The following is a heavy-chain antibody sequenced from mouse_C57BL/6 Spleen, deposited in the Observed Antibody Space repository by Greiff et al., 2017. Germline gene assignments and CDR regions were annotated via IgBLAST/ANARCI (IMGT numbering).Heavy chain of an antibody. CDR2: IYPRSGNT. V-gene: IGHV1-81*01. J-gene: IGHJ4*01. CDR1: GYTFTSYG. Sequence: QVQLKQSGAELARPGASVKLSCKASGYTFTSYGISWVKQRTGQGLEWIGEIYPRSGNTYYNEKFKGKATLTADKSSSTAYMELRSLTSEDSAVYFCARSDYGSSPMDYWGQRTSVTFSS. CDR3: ARSDYGSSPMDY. D-gene: IGHD1-1*01.